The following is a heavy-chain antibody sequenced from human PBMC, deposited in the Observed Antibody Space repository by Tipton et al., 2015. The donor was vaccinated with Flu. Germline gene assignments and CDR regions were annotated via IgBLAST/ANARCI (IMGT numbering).Heavy chain of an antibody. Sequence: TLSLTCTVSGGSISSYYWSWIRQPPGKGLEWIGYIYYSGSTNYNPSLKSRVTISVDTSKNQFSLKLSSVTAADTAVYYCARDSGGQWEPGVFYCCGMAVWGQGTTVPVSS. V-gene: IGHV4-59*01. CDR2: IYYSGST. D-gene: IGHD1-26*01. CDR3: ARDSGGQWEPGVFYCCGMAV. J-gene: IGHJ6*02. CDR1: GGSISSYY.